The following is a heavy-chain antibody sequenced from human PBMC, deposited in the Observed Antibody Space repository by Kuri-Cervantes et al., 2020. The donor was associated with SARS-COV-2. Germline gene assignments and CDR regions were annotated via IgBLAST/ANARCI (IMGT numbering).Heavy chain of an antibody. V-gene: IGHV5-51*01. CDR2: IYPGDSDT. CDR1: EYTFTSYW. CDR3: ARLVGSNREEYFDH. D-gene: IGHD2/OR15-2a*01. Sequence: GESLKISCKGSEYTFTSYWIGWVRQMPGKGLEWMGNIYPGDSDTKYSPSFQGQVTISADKSINTAYLQWSSLKASDTAVYFCARLVGSNREEYFDHWGQGTLVTVSS. J-gene: IGHJ4*02.